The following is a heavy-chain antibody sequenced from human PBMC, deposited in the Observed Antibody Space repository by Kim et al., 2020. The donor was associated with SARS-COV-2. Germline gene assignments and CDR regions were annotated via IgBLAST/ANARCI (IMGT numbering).Heavy chain of an antibody. V-gene: IGHV1-69*13. CDR1: GGTFSSYA. CDR2: IIPIFCTA. D-gene: IGHD6-13*01. CDR3: ARVAAAGSAYHYGMDV. J-gene: IGHJ6*02. Sequence: SVKVSCKASGGTFSSYALSWGRQAPGQGLEWMGGIIPIFCTASYAQKFQGRVTITADESTSTAYMELSSLRSEDTAVYFFARVAAAGSAYHYGMDVWGQGTPVTVSS.